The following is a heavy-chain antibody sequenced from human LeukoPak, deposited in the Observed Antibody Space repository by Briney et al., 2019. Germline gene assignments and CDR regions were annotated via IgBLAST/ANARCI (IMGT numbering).Heavy chain of an antibody. V-gene: IGHV4/OR15-8*02. CDR1: GGSIRSTNW. D-gene: IGHD1-26*01. CDR2: ISLSGQT. Sequence: PSETLSLTCGVSGGSIRSTNWWSWVRQPPGQGREWIGEISLSGQTNFNPSPNGRVTMSLDESRNQLSLKLTSVTTAYTAIYYCSRKRWGFRPFGYWGQGTLVIVPP. J-gene: IGHJ4*02. CDR3: SRKRWGFRPFGY.